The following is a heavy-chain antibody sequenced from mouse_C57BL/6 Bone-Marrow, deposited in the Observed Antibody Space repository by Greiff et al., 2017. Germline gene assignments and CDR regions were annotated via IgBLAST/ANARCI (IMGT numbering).Heavy chain of an antibody. CDR3: ARALYDGSHYFDY. D-gene: IGHD2-3*01. CDR2: IYPGGGYT. J-gene: IGHJ2*01. V-gene: IGHV1-63*01. Sequence: QVQLKESGAELVRPGTSVKMSCKASGYTFTNYWIGWAKQRPGHGLEWIGDIYPGGGYTNYNEKFKGKATLTADKSSSTAYMQFSSLTSEDSAIYYGARALYDGSHYFDYWGQGTTLTVSS. CDR1: GYTFTNYW.